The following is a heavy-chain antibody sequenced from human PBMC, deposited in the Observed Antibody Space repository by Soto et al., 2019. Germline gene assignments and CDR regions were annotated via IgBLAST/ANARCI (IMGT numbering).Heavy chain of an antibody. Sequence: SETLSLTCTVSGGSISSYYWSWIRQPPGKGLEWIGYIYYSGSTNYNPSLKSRVIISVDTSKNQFSLKLSSVTAADTAVYYCAKGGGYSGYDFFRFDPWGQGTLVTVSS. V-gene: IGHV4-59*01. CDR3: AKGGGYSGYDFFRFDP. CDR2: IYYSGST. D-gene: IGHD5-12*01. CDR1: GGSISSYY. J-gene: IGHJ5*02.